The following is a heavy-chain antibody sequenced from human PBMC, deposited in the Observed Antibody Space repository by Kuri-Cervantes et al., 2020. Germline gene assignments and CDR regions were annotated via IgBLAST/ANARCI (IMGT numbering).Heavy chain of an antibody. J-gene: IGHJ4*02. CDR3: ARDWSHAPFDY. D-gene: IGHD3-3*01. V-gene: IGHV3-13*01. Sequence: GGSLRLSCAASGFTFSSYDMHWVRQATGKGLEWVSAIGTAGDTYYPGSVKGRFTISRDNAKNSLYLQMNSLRAEDTAVYYCARDWSHAPFDYWGQGTLVTVSS. CDR2: IGTAGDT. CDR1: GFTFSSYD.